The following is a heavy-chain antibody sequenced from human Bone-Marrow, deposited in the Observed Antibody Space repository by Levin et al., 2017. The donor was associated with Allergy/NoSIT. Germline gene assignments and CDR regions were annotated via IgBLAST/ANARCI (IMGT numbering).Heavy chain of an antibody. CDR2: IYPDDSDT. CDR1: GYSFTTYW. J-gene: IGHJ6*02. D-gene: IGHD1-26*01. CDR3: ARHGDEGASLNPYFYYGLDV. Sequence: GESLKISCQASGYSFTTYWIDWVRQMPGKGLEWMGIIYPDDSDTRYSPSFQGQVTISADKSIRTAYLQWNTLRASDTAIYYCARHGDEGASLNPYFYYGLDVWGQGTTVTVSS. V-gene: IGHV5-51*01.